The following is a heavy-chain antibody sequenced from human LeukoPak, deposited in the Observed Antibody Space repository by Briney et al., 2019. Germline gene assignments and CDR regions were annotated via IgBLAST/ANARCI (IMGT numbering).Heavy chain of an antibody. CDR2: IYSGGST. V-gene: IGHV3-53*01. CDR3: ARRTRLFDY. D-gene: IGHD2-2*01. Sequence: GGSLRLSCAASGFTASSNYMSWVRQAPGKGLEWVSVIYSGGSTYYADSVKGRFTISRDNSKNTLYLQMNSLRAEDTAVYYCARRTRLFDYWGQGTLVTVSS. J-gene: IGHJ4*02. CDR1: GFTASSNY.